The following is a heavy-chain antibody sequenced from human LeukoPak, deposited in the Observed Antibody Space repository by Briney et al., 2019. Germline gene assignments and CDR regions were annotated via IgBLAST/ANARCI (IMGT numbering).Heavy chain of an antibody. V-gene: IGHV3-7*01. J-gene: IGHJ4*02. CDR2: IKQDGSEK. Sequence: PGGSLRLSXAASGFTFSSYWMSWVRQAPGKGLEWVANIKQDGSEKYYVDSVKGRFTISRDNAKNSLYLQMNSLRAEDTAVYYCAIWYSGYDRGFDYWGQGTLVTVSS. CDR1: GFTFSSYW. D-gene: IGHD5-12*01. CDR3: AIWYSGYDRGFDY.